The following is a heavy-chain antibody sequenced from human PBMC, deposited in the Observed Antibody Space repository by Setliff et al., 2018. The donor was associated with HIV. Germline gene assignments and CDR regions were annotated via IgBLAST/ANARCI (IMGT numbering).Heavy chain of an antibody. J-gene: IGHJ6*02. Sequence: QPGGSLRLSCAASGFTFSSYAMHWVRQAPGKGLELVAVISYDGSNKYYADSVTGRFTISRDNSKNTLYLQMNSLRAKDTAVYYCARSVIGYYYYGMDVWGQGTLVTVSS. CDR1: GFTFSSYA. V-gene: IGHV3-30*01. D-gene: IGHD3-10*01. CDR3: ARSVIGYYYYGMDV. CDR2: ISYDGSNK.